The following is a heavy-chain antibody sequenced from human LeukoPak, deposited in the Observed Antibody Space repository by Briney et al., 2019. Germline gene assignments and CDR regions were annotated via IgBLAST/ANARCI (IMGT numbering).Heavy chain of an antibody. CDR2: ISSSSSTI. J-gene: IGHJ4*02. CDR3: ARGGPYYYGSGSY. Sequence: GGSLRLSCAASGFTFSSYSMNWVRQAPGKGLEWVSYISSSSSTIYYADSVKGRFTISRDNAKNSLYLQMNSLRGEDTAVYYCARGGPYYYGSGSYWGQGTLVTVSS. D-gene: IGHD3-10*01. CDR1: GFTFSSYS. V-gene: IGHV3-48*01.